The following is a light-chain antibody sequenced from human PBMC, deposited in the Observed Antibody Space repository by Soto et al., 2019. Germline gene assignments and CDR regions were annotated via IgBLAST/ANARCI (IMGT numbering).Light chain of an antibody. Sequence: DIQMTQSPFSLSASVGARVTITCRASQGIRNDLGWYQQKPGKAPKLMSYAASTLQSGVPSRFSGSGSGTDFTLTISCLQSEDFATYYCQQYYSFPRTFGQGTKVDIK. CDR1: QGIRND. J-gene: IGKJ1*01. CDR3: QQYYSFPRT. CDR2: AAS. V-gene: IGKV1-17*01.